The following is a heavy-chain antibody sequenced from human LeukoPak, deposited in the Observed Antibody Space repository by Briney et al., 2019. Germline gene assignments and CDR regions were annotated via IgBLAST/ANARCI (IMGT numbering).Heavy chain of an antibody. D-gene: IGHD3-22*01. V-gene: IGHV4-28*03. J-gene: IGHJ4*02. CDR3: ARGGVYYDT. CDR1: GYSISSSNW. Sequence: SETLSLTCAVSGYSISSSNWWGWIRQSPGKGLEWIGYVYYGGSTYYNPSLKSRVTMSVDTSKNQFSLKLSSVTAADTAVYYCARGGVYYDTWGQGSLVTVSS. CDR2: VYYGGST.